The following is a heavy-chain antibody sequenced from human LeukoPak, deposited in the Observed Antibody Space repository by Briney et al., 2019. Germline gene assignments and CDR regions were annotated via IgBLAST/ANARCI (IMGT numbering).Heavy chain of an antibody. Sequence: SETLSLTCTVSGGSISSGGYYWSWIRQHPGKGLEWIGYIYYSGSTYYNPSLKSRVTISVDTSKNQFSLKLSSVTAADTAVYYCARAVRRSWNYRVFDYWGQGTLVTVSS. CDR2: IYYSGST. V-gene: IGHV4-31*03. CDR1: GGSISSGGYY. CDR3: ARAVRRSWNYRVFDY. J-gene: IGHJ4*02. D-gene: IGHD1-7*01.